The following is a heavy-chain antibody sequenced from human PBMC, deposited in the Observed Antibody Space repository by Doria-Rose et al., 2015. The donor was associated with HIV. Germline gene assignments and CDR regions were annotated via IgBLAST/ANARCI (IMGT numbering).Heavy chain of an antibody. CDR2: IFSDDER. J-gene: IGHJ4*02. V-gene: IGHV2-26*01. Sequence: QVTLKESGPVLVKPTETLTLTCTVSGVSLSSPGMGVSWIRQPPGKALEWLANIFSDDERSYKTPLKSRLTISRGTSKRQVVLTMTDMDPVDTATYYCARIRSSRWYHKYYFDFWGQGTLAIVSA. CDR3: ARIRSSRWYHKYYFDF. D-gene: IGHD6-13*01. CDR1: GVSLSSPGMG.